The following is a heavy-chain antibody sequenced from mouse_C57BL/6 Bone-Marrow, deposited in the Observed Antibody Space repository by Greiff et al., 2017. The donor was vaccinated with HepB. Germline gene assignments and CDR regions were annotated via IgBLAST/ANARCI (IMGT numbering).Heavy chain of an antibody. Sequence: EVKLEESGGDLVKPGGYLKLSCAATGFTFSSYGMSWVRQPPDKMLEWVATISSGGSYTYYPDSVKGRFTISRDNAKNTLYLQMSSSKSEDKAMYYCARHDPYGNSWFAYWGQGTLVTVSA. V-gene: IGHV5-6*02. CDR1: GFTFSSYG. CDR2: ISSGGSYT. D-gene: IGHD2-1*01. J-gene: IGHJ3*01. CDR3: ARHDPYGNSWFAY.